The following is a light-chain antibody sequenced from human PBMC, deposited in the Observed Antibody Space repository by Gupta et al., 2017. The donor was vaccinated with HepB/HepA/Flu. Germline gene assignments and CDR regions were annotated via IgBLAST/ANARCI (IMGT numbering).Light chain of an antibody. V-gene: IGLV2-8*01. CDR3: SSYASSNNWV. CDR1: SIDMGGYKF. J-gene: IGLJ3*02. Sequence: QSALPHPPSASGSPGESVTISCTGTSIDMGGYKFVSWYQQHPGKAPKLIIYEVSKWPSGVPDRFSGSKSGNTASLTVSGLQAEDEADYYCSSYASSNNWVFGGGTKLTVL. CDR2: EVS.